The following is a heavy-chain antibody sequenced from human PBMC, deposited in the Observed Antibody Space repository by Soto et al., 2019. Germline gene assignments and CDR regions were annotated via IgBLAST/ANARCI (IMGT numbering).Heavy chain of an antibody. V-gene: IGHV1-18*01. CDR2: ISLYSDGT. J-gene: IGHJ5*02. CDR3: ARVVPGAEAWFGP. CDR1: GYTFSNYG. D-gene: IGHD2-2*01. Sequence: SVKVSCKTSGYTFSNYGITWVRQAPGPPLEWLGWISLYSDGTNYAQKFQGRVSMTTDTSTTTAYMELRSLRSDDTAVYYCARVVPGAEAWFGPWGQGTLVTVSS.